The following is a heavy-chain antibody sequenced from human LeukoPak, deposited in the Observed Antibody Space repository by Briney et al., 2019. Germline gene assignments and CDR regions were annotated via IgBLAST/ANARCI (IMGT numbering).Heavy chain of an antibody. CDR1: GVSLSSYY. V-gene: IGHV4-4*07. CDR3: ARIYGRGAFDI. J-gene: IGHJ3*02. Sequence: SETLSLTCTVSGVSLSSYYWSWIRQPAGKGLEWIGQIYGSGSTNYNPSLKSRVTISVDTSKNQFSLKLSSVTAADTAVYYCARIYGRGAFDIWGQGTMVTVSS. D-gene: IGHD5-12*01. CDR2: IYGSGST.